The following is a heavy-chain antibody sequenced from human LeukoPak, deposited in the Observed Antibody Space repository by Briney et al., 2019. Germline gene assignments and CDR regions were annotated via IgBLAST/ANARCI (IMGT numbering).Heavy chain of an antibody. CDR1: GLTFSSFW. J-gene: IGHJ6*02. D-gene: IGHD2-15*01. CDR2: IKQDGSEK. CDR3: ARVCSGGGCYLNYYGMDV. Sequence: GGSLRLSCAASGLTFSSFWMYWVRQAPGKGLEWVANIKQDGSEKYYVDSVKGRFTISRDNAKNSLYLQMNSLRAEDTAVYYCARVCSGGGCYLNYYGMDVWGQGTTVTVSS. V-gene: IGHV3-7*01.